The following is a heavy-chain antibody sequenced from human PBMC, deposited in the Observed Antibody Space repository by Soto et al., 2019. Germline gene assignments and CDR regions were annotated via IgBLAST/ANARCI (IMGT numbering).Heavy chain of an antibody. CDR3: ARVGRYSFDRIAVAGPLDY. D-gene: IGHD6-19*01. CDR1: GFTFSSYA. Sequence: PGGSLRLSCAASGFTFSSYAMHWVRQAPGKGLECVAVISYDGSNKYYADSVKGRFTISRDNSKNTLYLQMNSLRAEDTAVYYCARVGRYSFDRIAVAGPLDYWGQGTLVTVSS. CDR2: ISYDGSNK. V-gene: IGHV3-30-3*01. J-gene: IGHJ4*02.